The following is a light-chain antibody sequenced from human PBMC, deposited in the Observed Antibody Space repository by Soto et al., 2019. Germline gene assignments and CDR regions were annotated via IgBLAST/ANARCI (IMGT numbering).Light chain of an antibody. J-gene: IGLJ1*01. CDR3: YSYAGDSLYV. CDR2: EST. CDR1: SSDVGSYDL. Sequence: QSALTQPASVSGSPGQSITISCTGTSSDVGSYDLVSWYQHHPGKVPKLMVYESTKRPSGLSDRFSGSKSGNTASLTISGLQAEDEADYYCYSYAGDSLYVFGTGTKLTVL. V-gene: IGLV2-23*01.